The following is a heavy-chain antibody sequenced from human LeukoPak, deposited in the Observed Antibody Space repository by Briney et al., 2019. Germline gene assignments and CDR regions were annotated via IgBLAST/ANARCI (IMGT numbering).Heavy chain of an antibody. CDR1: GGSISSYY. Sequence: SETLSLTCTVSGGSISSYYWSWIRQPPGKGPEWIGYIYYSGSTNYNPSLKSRVTISVDTSKNQFSLKLSSVTAADTAVYYCARAGYCSGGSCYLRYYYYYGMDVWGQGTTVTVSS. CDR3: ARAGYCSGGSCYLRYYYYYGMDV. D-gene: IGHD2-15*01. J-gene: IGHJ6*02. V-gene: IGHV4-59*01. CDR2: IYYSGST.